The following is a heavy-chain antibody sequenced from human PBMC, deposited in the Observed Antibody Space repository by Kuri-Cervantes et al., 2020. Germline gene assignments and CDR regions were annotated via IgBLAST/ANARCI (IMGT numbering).Heavy chain of an antibody. CDR3: ARYEDPYYDFWSGYYNAFDI. CDR2: IYAGDSDT. CDR1: GYSFTNYW. J-gene: IGHJ3*02. V-gene: IGHV5-51*01. Sequence: KVSCKASGYSFTNYWIGWVRQMPGKGLEWMGIIYAGDSDTRYSPSFQGQVTISADKSISTAYLQWSSLKASDTAMYYCARYEDPYYDFWSGYYNAFDIWGQGTMVTVSS. D-gene: IGHD3-3*01.